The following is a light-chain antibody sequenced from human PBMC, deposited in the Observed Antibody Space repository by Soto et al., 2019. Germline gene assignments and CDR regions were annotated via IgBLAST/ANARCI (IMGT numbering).Light chain of an antibody. Sequence: IQMTQAPSSLSASVGDSVTITCXESQSSSSYVNWYQQKSGKATKLLIYAASSLTSGAPSMFRGSGAGTDFTLTISSLQPEDFATYYCQQSNSTPWTFGQGTKVDI. CDR3: QQSNSTPWT. CDR2: AAS. CDR1: QSSSSY. J-gene: IGKJ1*01. V-gene: IGKV1-39*01.